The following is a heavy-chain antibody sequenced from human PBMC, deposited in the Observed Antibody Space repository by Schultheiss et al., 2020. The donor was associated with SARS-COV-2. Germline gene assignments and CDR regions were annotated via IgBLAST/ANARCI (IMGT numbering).Heavy chain of an antibody. V-gene: IGHV4-34*01. J-gene: IGHJ2*01. Sequence: SETLSLTCAVYGGSFSGYYWSWIRQPPGKGLEWIGEINHSGSTNYNPSLKSRVTISVDTSKNQFSLKLSSVTAADTAVYYCASSPAFWSGWYWYFDLWGRGTLVTVSS. D-gene: IGHD3-3*01. CDR2: INHSGST. CDR1: GGSFSGYY. CDR3: ASSPAFWSGWYWYFDL.